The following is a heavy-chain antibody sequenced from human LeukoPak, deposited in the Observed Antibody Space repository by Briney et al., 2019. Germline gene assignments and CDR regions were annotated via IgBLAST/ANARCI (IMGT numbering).Heavy chain of an antibody. D-gene: IGHD6-19*01. V-gene: IGHV4-31*03. CDR2: IYYSGST. CDR3: ACLTVAGTARRAFQH. J-gene: IGHJ1*01. CDR1: GGSINSGGYY. Sequence: NPSETLSLTCTVSGGSINSGGYYWSWIRQHPGKGLEWIGYIYYSGSTYYNPSLKSRVTISVDTSKNQFSLKLSSVTAADTAVYYCACLTVAGTARRAFQHWGQGTLVTVSS.